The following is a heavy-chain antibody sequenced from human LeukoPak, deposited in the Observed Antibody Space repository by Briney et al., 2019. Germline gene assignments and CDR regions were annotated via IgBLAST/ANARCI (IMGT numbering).Heavy chain of an antibody. V-gene: IGHV4-4*09. D-gene: IGHD2-2*01. J-gene: IGHJ5*02. CDR2: IYTSGST. CDR1: GGSISSYY. CDR3: AGAYCSSTSCYRLDWFDP. Sequence: SETLSLTCTVSGGSISSYYWSWIRQPPGKGLEWIGYIYTSGSTNYNPSLKSRVTISVDTSKNQFSLKLSSVTAADMAVYYCAGAYCSSTSCYRLDWFDPWGQGTLVTVSS.